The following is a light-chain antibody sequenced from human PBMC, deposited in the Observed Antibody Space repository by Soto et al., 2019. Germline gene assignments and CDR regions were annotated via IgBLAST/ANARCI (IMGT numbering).Light chain of an antibody. Sequence: DIVMTQSPATLSVSPGERATLSCRASQTVSSNLAWYQQKPGQAPRLLIYGASSRATGIPDRFSGSGSGTDFTLTISRLEPEDFATYYCLQHNSYPLTFGGGTKVDIK. CDR3: LQHNSYPLT. J-gene: IGKJ4*01. CDR2: GAS. CDR1: QTVSSN. V-gene: IGKV3D-15*01.